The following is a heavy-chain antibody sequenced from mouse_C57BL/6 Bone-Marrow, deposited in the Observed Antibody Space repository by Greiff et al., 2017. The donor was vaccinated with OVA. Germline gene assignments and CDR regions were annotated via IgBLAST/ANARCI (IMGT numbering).Heavy chain of an antibody. CDR3: AREGWDPVAY. Sequence: EVMLVESGGGLVKPGGSLKLSCAASGFTFSSYAMSWVRQTPEKRLEWVATISDGGSYTYYPDNVKGRFTISRDNAKNNLYLQMSHLKSEDTAMYYCAREGWDPVAYWGQGTLGTVSA. CDR1: GFTFSSYA. D-gene: IGHD4-1*01. CDR2: ISDGGSYT. J-gene: IGHJ3*01. V-gene: IGHV5-4*01.